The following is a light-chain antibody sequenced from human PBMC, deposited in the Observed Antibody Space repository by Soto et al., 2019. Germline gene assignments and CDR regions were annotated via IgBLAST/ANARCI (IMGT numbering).Light chain of an antibody. V-gene: IGKV1-27*01. CDR2: GAS. CDR3: QRFNSDPPT. CDR1: QGISTY. Sequence: IQLTQSPSSLSASVGDRVTITCRASQGISTYLAWYQQKPGKAPKLLIYGASTLQSGVPSRFSGSGSGTDFTLTISSLQPEDVATYYCQRFNSDPPTFGQGTKVDIK. J-gene: IGKJ1*01.